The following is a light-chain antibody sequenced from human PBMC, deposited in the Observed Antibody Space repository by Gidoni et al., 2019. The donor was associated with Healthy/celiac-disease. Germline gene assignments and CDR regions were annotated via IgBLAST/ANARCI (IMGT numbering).Light chain of an antibody. Sequence: DIQLTQSPSSLSASVGDRVTITCRASQSISSFLNWYQQKPGKAPRVLIYGASSLEGGVPSRFSGGGSGTEFTLTISSLQPEDSATYYCQQSYTTPRTFGQGTRVEVK. CDR2: GAS. J-gene: IGKJ1*01. V-gene: IGKV1-39*01. CDR1: QSISSF. CDR3: QQSYTTPRT.